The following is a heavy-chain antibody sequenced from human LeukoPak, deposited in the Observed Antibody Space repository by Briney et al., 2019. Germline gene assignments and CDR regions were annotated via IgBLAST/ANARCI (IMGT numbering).Heavy chain of an antibody. J-gene: IGHJ4*02. CDR3: VKDRATKWSFXX. CDR1: RFTFSSDG. V-gene: IGHV3-30*02. D-gene: IGHD2-15*01. Sequence: GGSLRLSCAASRFTFSSDGMHWVRQAPGKGLEWVTFIGYGGNDKYYADSVKGRFTISRDNSRNTLYLQMNSLRPDDTALYYCVKDRATKWSFXXWGQXTLXT. CDR2: IGYGGNDK.